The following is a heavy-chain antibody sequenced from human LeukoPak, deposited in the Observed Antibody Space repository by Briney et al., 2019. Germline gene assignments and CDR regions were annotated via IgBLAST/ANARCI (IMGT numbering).Heavy chain of an antibody. J-gene: IGHJ4*02. V-gene: IGHV3-23*01. CDR3: AKGRLVPAALLDY. Sequence: GGSLRLSRAASGFTFSSYTLSWVRQALGKGLEWVSTLSGSGGSTNYADSVKGRFTISRDNSNNTLYLQMYSLRAEDTAVYYCAKGRLVPAALLDYWGQGTLVTVSS. CDR2: LSGSGGST. D-gene: IGHD2-2*01. CDR1: GFTFSSYT.